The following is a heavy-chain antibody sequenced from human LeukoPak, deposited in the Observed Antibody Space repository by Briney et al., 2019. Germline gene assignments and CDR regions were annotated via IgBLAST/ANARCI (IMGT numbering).Heavy chain of an antibody. CDR2: ISGSGGST. CDR1: GFTFSSYA. Sequence: PGGSLRLSCAASGFTFSSYAMSWVRQAPGKGLEWVSAISGSGGSTYYADSVKGRFTISRDNSKNTLYLQMNSLRAEDTAVYYCAVLLEWLPRADYWGQGTLVTVSS. J-gene: IGHJ4*02. D-gene: IGHD3-3*01. V-gene: IGHV3-23*01. CDR3: AVLLEWLPRADY.